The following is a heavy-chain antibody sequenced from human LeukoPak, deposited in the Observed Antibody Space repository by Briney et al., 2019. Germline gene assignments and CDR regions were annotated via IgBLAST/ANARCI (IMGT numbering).Heavy chain of an antibody. CDR1: GYSISSGYY. D-gene: IGHD5-18*01. V-gene: IGHV4-38-2*01. CDR3: ARHEGSGGYSYGHSFDY. J-gene: IGHJ4*02. CDR2: IYHSGSI. Sequence: SETLSLTCAVSGYSISSGYYWGWIRQPPGKGLEWIGSIYHSGSIYYNPSLKSRVTISVDTSKNQFSLKLSSVTAADTAVYYCARHEGSGGYSYGHSFDYWGQGTLVTVSS.